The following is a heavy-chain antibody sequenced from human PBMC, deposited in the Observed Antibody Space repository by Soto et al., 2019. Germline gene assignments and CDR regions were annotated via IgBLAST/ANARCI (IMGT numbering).Heavy chain of an antibody. CDR3: ARDWTHYDSSGPGDY. J-gene: IGHJ4*02. CDR2: INAGNGDT. D-gene: IGHD3-22*01. V-gene: IGHV1-3*01. Sequence: ASVKVSCKASGYTFTTYPMHWVRQAPGQGLEWMGWINAGNGDTKYSQKFQGRVTITRDTSANTAYMELSSLRSEDTAVFYCARDWTHYDSSGPGDYWGQGTLVTVSS. CDR1: GYTFTTYP.